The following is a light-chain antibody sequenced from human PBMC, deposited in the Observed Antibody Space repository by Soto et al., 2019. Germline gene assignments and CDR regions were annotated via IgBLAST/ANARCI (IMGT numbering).Light chain of an antibody. CDR1: QSVINY. CDR2: AAS. V-gene: IGKV1-39*01. J-gene: IGKJ1*01. CDR3: QQSFFTPRT. Sequence: DVQMTQSPSSLSASVGDRVTITCRASQSVINYLSWYQQKPGRAPNLLIYAASYLQRGVPSRFSASGSGTEFTLTINNLQPEDFATYFCQQSFFTPRTFGQGTKV.